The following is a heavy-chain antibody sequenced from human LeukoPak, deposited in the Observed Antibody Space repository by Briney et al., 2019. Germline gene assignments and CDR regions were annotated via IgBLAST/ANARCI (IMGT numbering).Heavy chain of an antibody. D-gene: IGHD1-26*01. CDR1: GYTFTSYA. Sequence: ASVKVSCKASGYTFTSYAMHWVHQAPGQRLEWMGWINAGNGNTKYSQKFQGRVTITRDTSASTAYMELSSLRSEDTAVYYCARAMGVGATTKPSDYWGQGTLVTVSS. V-gene: IGHV1-3*01. CDR3: ARAMGVGATTKPSDY. J-gene: IGHJ4*02. CDR2: INAGNGNT.